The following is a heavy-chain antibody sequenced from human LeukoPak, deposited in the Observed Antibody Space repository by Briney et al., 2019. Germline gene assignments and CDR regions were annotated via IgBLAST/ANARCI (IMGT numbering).Heavy chain of an antibody. D-gene: IGHD3-9*01. V-gene: IGHV3-66*01. CDR1: GFTVSSNY. Sequence: GGSLRLSCAASGFTVSSNYMSGVRQAPGKGLEWVSVIYSGGSTYYADSVKGRFTISRDNSKNTLYLQMNSLGAEDTAVYYCARGGDILTGYPIDYWGQGTLVTVSS. CDR2: IYSGGST. J-gene: IGHJ4*02. CDR3: ARGGDILTGYPIDY.